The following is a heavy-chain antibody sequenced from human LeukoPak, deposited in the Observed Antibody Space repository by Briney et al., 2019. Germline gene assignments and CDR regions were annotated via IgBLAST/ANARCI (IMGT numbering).Heavy chain of an antibody. D-gene: IGHD3-3*01. J-gene: IGHJ6*02. CDR3: ASRDRWDFWSGYYPQNYYGMDV. V-gene: IGHV1-8*01. CDR2: MNPNSGNT. Sequence: ASVKVSYKASGYTSTSYDINWVRQATGQGLEWMGWMNPNSGNTGYAQKFQGRVTMTRNTSISTAYMELSSLRSEDTAVYYCASRDRWDFWSGYYPQNYYGMDVWGQGTTVTVSS. CDR1: GYTSTSYD.